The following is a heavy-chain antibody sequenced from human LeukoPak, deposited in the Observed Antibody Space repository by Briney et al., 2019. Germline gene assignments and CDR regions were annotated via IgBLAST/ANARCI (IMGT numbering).Heavy chain of an antibody. D-gene: IGHD3-22*01. V-gene: IGHV3-30*03. J-gene: IGHJ4*02. Sequence: GGSLRLSCAASGFTFSSMHWVRQAPGKGLEWVAVISYDGATKFYADSVKGRFTISRDNAKNTLYLQMNSLRAEDTAVYYCARESALYYHDSSGYDWGQGTLVTVS. CDR1: GFTFSS. CDR2: ISYDGATK. CDR3: ARESALYYHDSSGYD.